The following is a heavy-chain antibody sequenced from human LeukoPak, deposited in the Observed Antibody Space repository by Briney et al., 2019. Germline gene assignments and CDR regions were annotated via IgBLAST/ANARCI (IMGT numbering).Heavy chain of an antibody. CDR2: IDWDDDK. CDR3: ARIRGIAVAAPYFDY. CDR1: GFSLSTSGMC. J-gene: IGHJ4*02. V-gene: IGHV2-70*11. D-gene: IGHD6-19*01. Sequence: SGPALVKPTQTLTLTCTFSGFSLSTSGMCVSWIRQPPGKALEWLARIDWDDDKYYSTSLKTRLTISKDTSKNQVVLAMTNMDPVDTATYYCARIRGIAVAAPYFDYWGQGTLVTVSS.